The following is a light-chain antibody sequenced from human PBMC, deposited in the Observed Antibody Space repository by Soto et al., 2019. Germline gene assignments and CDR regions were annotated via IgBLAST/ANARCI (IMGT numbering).Light chain of an antibody. V-gene: IGLV1-40*01. CDR3: QSYDSSLNSRV. J-gene: IGLJ7*01. CDR1: SSNVGAGYD. CDR2: ANN. Sequence: QAVVTQPPSVSGPPGQRVTMSCTGSSSNVGAGYDVHWYQQLPGTAPKLLIYANNNRPSGVPDRFSGSKSGTSASLAISGLQAEDEADYYCQSYDSSLNSRVFGGGTQLTVL.